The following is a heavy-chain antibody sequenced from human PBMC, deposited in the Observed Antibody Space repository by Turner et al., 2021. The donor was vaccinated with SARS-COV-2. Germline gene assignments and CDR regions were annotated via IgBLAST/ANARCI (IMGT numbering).Heavy chain of an antibody. Sequence: ELHLFESWGCLVQPGGSLRLSCAASGFIFSSYAMSWVRQAPGKGLEWVSAISGSGGSTYYADSVKGRFTISRDNSKNTLYLQMNSLRAEDTAVYYCAKDSGTSTRWFGELLYQEFDYWGQGTLVTVSS. CDR1: GFIFSSYA. CDR2: ISGSGGST. CDR3: AKDSGTSTRWFGELLYQEFDY. J-gene: IGHJ4*02. V-gene: IGHV3-23*01. D-gene: IGHD3-10*01.